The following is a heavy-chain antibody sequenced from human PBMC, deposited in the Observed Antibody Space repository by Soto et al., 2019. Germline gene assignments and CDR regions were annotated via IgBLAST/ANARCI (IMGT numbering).Heavy chain of an antibody. J-gene: IGHJ3*02. D-gene: IGHD3-16*01. CDR3: AREGLRKGRVFDI. CDR1: GASISSYY. Sequence: QVQLQESGPGLVRPSETLSLTCIVSGASISSYYWGWIRQPPGKGLEWIGYIYDSGSTEYNPSLKSRVTISTDTSKNQFSLKLNSVTAADTAVYYCAREGLRKGRVFDIWGQGTMVTVSS. V-gene: IGHV4-59*01. CDR2: IYDSGST.